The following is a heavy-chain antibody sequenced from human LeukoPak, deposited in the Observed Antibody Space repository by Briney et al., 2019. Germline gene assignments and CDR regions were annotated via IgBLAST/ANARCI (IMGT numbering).Heavy chain of an antibody. J-gene: IGHJ5*02. V-gene: IGHV1-8*01. CDR1: GSSVTSYD. D-gene: IGHD6-13*01. CDR3: ASGYSSSWYQWFDP. CDR2: MNPTSGNT. Sequence: GASVKVSCKASGSSVTSYDISWVRQATGQRPEWMGWMNPTSGNTGYAQKFQGRVTMTRNTSINTAYMELSSLRSEDTAVYYCASGYSSSWYQWFDPWGQGTLVTVSS.